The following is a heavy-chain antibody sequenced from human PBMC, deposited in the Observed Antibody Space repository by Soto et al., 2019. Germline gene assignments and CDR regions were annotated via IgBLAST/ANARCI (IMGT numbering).Heavy chain of an antibody. V-gene: IGHV1-18*01. Sequence: GASVKVSCKASGYTFTSYGISWVRQAPGQGLEWMGWISAYNGNTNYAQKLQGRVTMTTDTSTSTAYMELRSLRSDDTAVYYCARDSRYCSSTSCYGPPQFDYWGQGTLVTVS. CDR2: ISAYNGNT. CDR1: GYTFTSYG. D-gene: IGHD2-2*01. J-gene: IGHJ4*02. CDR3: ARDSRYCSSTSCYGPPQFDY.